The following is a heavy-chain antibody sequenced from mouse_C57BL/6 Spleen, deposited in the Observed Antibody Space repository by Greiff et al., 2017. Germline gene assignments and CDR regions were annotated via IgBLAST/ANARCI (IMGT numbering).Heavy chain of an antibody. CDR1: GYTFTSYW. V-gene: IGHV1-69*01. CDR3: ARGTTVVDLAMDY. CDR2: IDPSDSDT. Sequence: QVQLQQPGAELVMPGASVKLSCKASGYTFTSYWMHWVKQRPGQGLEWVGEIDPSDSDTNYNQKFKGKSTVTVDKSSSTAYMQRSSLTSEDSAVYYCARGTTVVDLAMDYWGQGTSVTVSS. J-gene: IGHJ4*01. D-gene: IGHD1-1*01.